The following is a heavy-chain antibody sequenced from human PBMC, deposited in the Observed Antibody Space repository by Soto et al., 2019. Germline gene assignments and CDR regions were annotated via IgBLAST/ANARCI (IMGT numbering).Heavy chain of an antibody. J-gene: IGHJ2*01. V-gene: IGHV3-53*01. CDR3: ARDWGGNAGLHWYFDL. CDR2: IYSGGDT. Sequence: EVQLVESGGGLIQPGGSLRLSCAASWLNVSTNYMSWVRQAPGKGLEWVSVIYSGGDTSYADSVKGRFAISRDNSKNTVFLQMNRLRVEDTAVCYCARDWGGNAGLHWYFDLWGRGTLVTVSS. D-gene: IGHD3-16*01. CDR1: WLNVSTNY.